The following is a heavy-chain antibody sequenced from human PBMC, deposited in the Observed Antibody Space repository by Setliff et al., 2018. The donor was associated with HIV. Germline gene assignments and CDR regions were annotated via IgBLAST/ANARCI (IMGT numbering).Heavy chain of an antibody. J-gene: IGHJ4*02. Sequence: PGGSLRLSCAASGFTFSSYSMNWVRQAPGKGLEWVSYISSSSSTTYYADSVKGRFTISRHNSKNTLYLQMDSLRSEDTAVYYCATCSGPLDYWGQGTLVTVSS. CDR3: ATCSGPLDY. CDR2: ISSSSSTT. CDR1: GFTFSSYS. V-gene: IGHV3-48*01. D-gene: IGHD6-19*01.